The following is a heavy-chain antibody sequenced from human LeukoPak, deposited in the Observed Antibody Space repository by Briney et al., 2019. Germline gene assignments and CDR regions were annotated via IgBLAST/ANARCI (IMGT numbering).Heavy chain of an antibody. CDR2: IYCGGST. CDR1: GFTVSINY. J-gene: IGHJ4*02. CDR3: ARDRSGYSYGSPRYYFVY. Sequence: PGGALRDSCAASGFTVSINYMSWVRQAPGKRPEGVAIIYCGGSTCYADSVRGRFPISRDHSKNALYLQMNSQRAEDTAVYYCARDRSGYSYGSPRYYFVYWGQGALVAVSS. D-gene: IGHD5-18*01. V-gene: IGHV3-66*01.